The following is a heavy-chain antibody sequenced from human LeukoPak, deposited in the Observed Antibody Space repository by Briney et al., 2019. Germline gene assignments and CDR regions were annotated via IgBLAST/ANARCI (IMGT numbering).Heavy chain of an antibody. CDR2: IKSKTDGGTT. Sequence: GGSLRLSCAASGFTFSNAWMSWVRQAPGKGLEWVGRIKSKTDGGTTDYAAPVKGRFTISRDNAKNSLYLQMNSLRAEDTAVYYCAKAYYYDSSGYYSGAFDYWGQGTLVTVSS. CDR1: GFTFSNAW. V-gene: IGHV3-15*01. J-gene: IGHJ4*02. CDR3: AKAYYYDSSGYYSGAFDY. D-gene: IGHD3-22*01.